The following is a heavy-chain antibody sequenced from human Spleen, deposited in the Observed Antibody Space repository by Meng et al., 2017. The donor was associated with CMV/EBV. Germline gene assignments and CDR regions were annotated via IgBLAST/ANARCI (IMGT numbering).Heavy chain of an antibody. CDR1: GFTFSSYW. CDR3: AKYLVVVITYFDY. D-gene: IGHD3-22*01. Sequence: GGSLRLSCAASGFTFSSYWMSWVRQAPGKGLEWVANIKQDGSNKYYADSVKGRLTISRDNSKNTLYLQMNSLRAEDTAEYYCAKYLVVVITYFDYWGQGTLVTVSS. V-gene: IGHV3-7*03. J-gene: IGHJ4*02. CDR2: IKQDGSNK.